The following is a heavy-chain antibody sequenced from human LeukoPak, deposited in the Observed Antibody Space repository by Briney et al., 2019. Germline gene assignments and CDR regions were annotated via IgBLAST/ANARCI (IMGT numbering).Heavy chain of an antibody. J-gene: IGHJ6*02. D-gene: IGHD6-13*01. CDR1: GGSISSGGYY. CDR2: IYYGGNT. V-gene: IGHV4-31*03. Sequence: SETLSLTCTVSGGSISSGGYYWSWISQHPGKGLEWIGYIYYGGNTDYNPSLKSRVTMSVDTSKNQFSLKLSSVTTADTAVYYCARVIAAAGSGGVDYYYGMDVWGQGTTVTVSS. CDR3: ARVIAAAGSGGVDYYYGMDV.